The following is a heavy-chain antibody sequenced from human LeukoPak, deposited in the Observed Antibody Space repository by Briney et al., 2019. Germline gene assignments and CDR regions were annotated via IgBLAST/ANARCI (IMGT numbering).Heavy chain of an antibody. Sequence: GASVKVSCKASGYTLTSYGISWVRQAPGQGLEWMGWISAYNGNTNYAQKLQGRVTMTTDTSTSTAYMELRSLRSDDTAVYYCARGPIPRGFQKHDAFDIWGQGTMVTVSS. CDR1: GYTLTSYG. V-gene: IGHV1-18*01. CDR3: ARGPIPRGFQKHDAFDI. J-gene: IGHJ3*02. CDR2: ISAYNGNT.